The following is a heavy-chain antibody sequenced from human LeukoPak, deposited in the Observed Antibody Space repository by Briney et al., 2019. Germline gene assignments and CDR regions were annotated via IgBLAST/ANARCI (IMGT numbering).Heavy chain of an antibody. J-gene: IGHJ6*03. CDR1: GFTFSSYA. Sequence: GGSLRLSCAASGFTFSSYAMSWVRQAPGKGLVWVSRINSDGSSTSYADSVKGRFTISRDNAKNTLYLQMNSLRAEDTAVYYCKWSGYYYYYMDVWGKGTTVTVSS. V-gene: IGHV3-74*01. CDR3: KWSGYYYYYMDV. D-gene: IGHD2-15*01. CDR2: INSDGSST.